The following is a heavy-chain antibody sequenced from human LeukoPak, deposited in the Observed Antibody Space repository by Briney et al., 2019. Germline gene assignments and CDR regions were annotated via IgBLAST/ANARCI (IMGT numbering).Heavy chain of an antibody. V-gene: IGHV4-59*01. D-gene: IGHD3-16*01. CDR2: IYYTGTT. CDR1: GDPIRSSY. CDR3: ARRGGLNRGYWYFDL. Sequence: PSETLFLTCTVSGDPIRSSYWSWIRQPPGKGLEWIGYIYYTGTTTYNPSLKSRVTISVDTSKNQFSLNLSSVTAADTAVYYCARRGGLNRGYWYFDLWGRGTLVTVSS. J-gene: IGHJ2*01.